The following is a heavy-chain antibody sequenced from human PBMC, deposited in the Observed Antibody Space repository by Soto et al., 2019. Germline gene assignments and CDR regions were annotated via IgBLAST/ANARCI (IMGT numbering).Heavy chain of an antibody. CDR1: GGSISSYY. V-gene: IGHV4-59*01. J-gene: IGHJ6*02. CDR3: ARDHITMVRGVIIDYYGMDV. CDR2: IYYSGST. D-gene: IGHD3-10*01. Sequence: SETLSLTCTVSGGSISSYYWSWIRQPPGKGLEWIGYIYYSGSTNYNPSLKSRVTISVDTSKNQFSLKLSSVTAADTAVYYCARDHITMVRGVIIDYYGMDVWGQGTTVPVSS.